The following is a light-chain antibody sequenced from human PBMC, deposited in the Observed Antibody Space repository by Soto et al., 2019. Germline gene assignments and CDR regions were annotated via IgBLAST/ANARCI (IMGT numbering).Light chain of an antibody. CDR2: DAS. V-gene: IGKV3-11*01. J-gene: IGKJ1*01. CDR1: QSVDIY. Sequence: EIVLTQSPATLSLSPGRRATLSCRASQSVDIYLAWYRQIPGQAPRLLIYDASNRATGIPDRFSGDRSGLDFTLPITSLAPEDCATYYCQQRSNLPPTFGQGTKVDIK. CDR3: QQRSNLPPT.